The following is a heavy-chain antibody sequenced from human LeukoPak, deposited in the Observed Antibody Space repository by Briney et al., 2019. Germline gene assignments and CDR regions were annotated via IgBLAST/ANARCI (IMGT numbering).Heavy chain of an antibody. CDR3: AKVIGSNAWYPVDY. CDR2: INQDGDEK. CDR1: GLTLSNFW. V-gene: IGHV3-7*03. Sequence: GGSLRLSCVASGLTLSNFWMTWVRQAPGKGLEWVATINQDGDEKYYVDSVKGRFIISKDNVKNSVFLQMDSLRAEDTAVYYCAKVIGSNAWYPVDYWGQGTLVTVSS. J-gene: IGHJ4*02. D-gene: IGHD3-16*01.